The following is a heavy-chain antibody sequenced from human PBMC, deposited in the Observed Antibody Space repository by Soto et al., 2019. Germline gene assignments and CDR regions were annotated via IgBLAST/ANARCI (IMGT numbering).Heavy chain of an antibody. CDR2: ISASGGNT. CDR3: ARELTVTTDYYFDY. V-gene: IGHV3-23*01. J-gene: IGHJ4*02. Sequence: EVQLLESGGGLVQPGGSLRLSCAASGFTFSSFAMSWVRQAPGKGLEWVSAISASGGNTYYADSVKGRFTISRDISKNTLYLQMNSLRAEDTAVYYFARELTVTTDYYFDYWGQGRLVTISS. CDR1: GFTFSSFA. D-gene: IGHD4-17*01.